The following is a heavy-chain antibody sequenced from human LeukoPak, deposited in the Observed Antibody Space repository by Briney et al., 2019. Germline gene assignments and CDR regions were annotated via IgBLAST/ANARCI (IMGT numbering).Heavy chain of an antibody. Sequence: SETLSLTCAVYGGSFSGYYWSWIRQPPGKGLEWIGEINHSGSTNYNPSLKSRVTISVDTSKNQFSLKLSSVTVADTAVYYCARARYQLLTKPPFDYWGQGTLVTVSS. CDR1: GGSFSGYY. D-gene: IGHD2-2*01. CDR2: INHSGST. J-gene: IGHJ4*02. V-gene: IGHV4-34*01. CDR3: ARARYQLLTKPPFDY.